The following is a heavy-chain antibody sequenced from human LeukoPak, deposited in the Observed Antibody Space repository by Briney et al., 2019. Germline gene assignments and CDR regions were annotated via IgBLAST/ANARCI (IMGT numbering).Heavy chain of an antibody. J-gene: IGHJ5*02. Sequence: GGSLRLSCAASGFTFSSYSMNWVRQAPGKGLEWASYISSSSSTIYYADSVKGRFTISRDNAKNSLYLQMNSLRAEDTAVYYCAGDHHDFWSGYYRAYNWFDPWGQGTLVTVSS. CDR2: ISSSSSTI. D-gene: IGHD3-3*01. CDR3: AGDHHDFWSGYYRAYNWFDP. V-gene: IGHV3-48*01. CDR1: GFTFSSYS.